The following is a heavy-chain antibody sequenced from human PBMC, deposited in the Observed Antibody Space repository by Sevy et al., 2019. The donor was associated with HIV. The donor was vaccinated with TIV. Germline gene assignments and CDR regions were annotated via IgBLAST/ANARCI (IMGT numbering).Heavy chain of an antibody. Sequence: GGSLRLSCTASGFNFNSHWMIWVRQAPGKGLEWVANINQDGSEKYYVDSVKGRFTISRDNAKNSLYLQMNSLRGEDTAIYYCARGNDGWDYWGQGTLVTDSS. V-gene: IGHV3-7*01. CDR1: GFNFNSHW. D-gene: IGHD6-19*01. J-gene: IGHJ4*02. CDR2: INQDGSEK. CDR3: ARGNDGWDY.